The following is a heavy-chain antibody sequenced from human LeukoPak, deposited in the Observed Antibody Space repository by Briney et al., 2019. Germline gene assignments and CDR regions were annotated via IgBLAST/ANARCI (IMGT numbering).Heavy chain of an antibody. J-gene: IGHJ6*03. V-gene: IGHV4-30-2*01. CDR2: IYHSGST. Sequence: PSQTLSLTCTVSGGSISSGGYYWSWIRQPPGKGLEWIGYIYHSGSTYYNPSLKSRVTISVDRSKNQFSLKLSSVTAADTAVYYCARDPLYSGGTIFGVGDYMDVWGKGTTVTVSS. CDR1: GGSISSGGYY. CDR3: ARDPLYSGGTIFGVGDYMDV. D-gene: IGHD3-3*01.